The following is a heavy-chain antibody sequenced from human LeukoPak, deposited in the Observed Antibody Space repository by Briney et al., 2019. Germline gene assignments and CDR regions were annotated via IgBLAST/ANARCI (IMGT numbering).Heavy chain of an antibody. J-gene: IGHJ4*02. D-gene: IGHD5-24*01. CDR3: ARGGRDGYNWIRFAYFDY. Sequence: PSETLSLTCAVYGGSFSGHYWSWIRQPPGKGLEWIGEINHSGSTNYNPSLKSRVTISVDTSKNQFSLKLSSVTAADTAVYYCARGGRDGYNWIRFAYFDYWGQGTLVTVSS. CDR1: GGSFSGHY. CDR2: INHSGST. V-gene: IGHV4-34*01.